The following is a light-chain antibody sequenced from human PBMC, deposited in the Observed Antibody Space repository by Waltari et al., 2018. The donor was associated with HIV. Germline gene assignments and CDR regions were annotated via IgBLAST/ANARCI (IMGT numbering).Light chain of an antibody. CDR3: QQYNTFPYT. Sequence: EIVLTQSPATLSVSPGDRVTLSCRASESVSSNLAWYQQKPGQAPRLVFYGASSRATGIPDRFSGSGSGTEFTLTISSLQSEDFAVYYCQQYNTFPYTFGQGTKLEIK. V-gene: IGKV3-15*01. J-gene: IGKJ2*01. CDR1: ESVSSN. CDR2: GAS.